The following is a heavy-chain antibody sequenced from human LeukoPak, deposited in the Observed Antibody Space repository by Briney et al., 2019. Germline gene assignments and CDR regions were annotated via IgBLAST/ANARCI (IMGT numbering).Heavy chain of an antibody. CDR3: ARDIADYVTEYYYYMDV. Sequence: PGGSLRLSCAASGFTFSAYSMNWVRQAPGKGLEWVSSISSSSSYIYYADSVKGRFTISRDNAKNSLYLQMNSLRAEDTAVYYCARDIADYVTEYYYYMDVWGKGTTVTVSS. CDR1: GFTFSAYS. CDR2: ISSSSSYI. D-gene: IGHD4-17*01. J-gene: IGHJ6*03. V-gene: IGHV3-21*01.